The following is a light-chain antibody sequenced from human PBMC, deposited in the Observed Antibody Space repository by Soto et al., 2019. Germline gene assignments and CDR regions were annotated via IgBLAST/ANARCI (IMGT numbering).Light chain of an antibody. CDR1: QSINNY. Sequence: DIQITQSPNSLSSYLFDTVTITCRASQSINNYLSWYQQKPGKAPNLLIFGASTLQSGVPSRFSGSGSGTDFTLTISSLQPEDFATYYCLQSYRTPLTFGGGTKVDIK. CDR2: GAS. J-gene: IGKJ4*01. CDR3: LQSYRTPLT. V-gene: IGKV1-39*01.